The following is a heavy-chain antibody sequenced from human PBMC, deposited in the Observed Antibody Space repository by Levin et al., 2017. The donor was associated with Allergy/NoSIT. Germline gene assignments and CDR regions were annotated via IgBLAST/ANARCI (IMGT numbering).Heavy chain of an antibody. D-gene: IGHD3-22*01. J-gene: IGHJ4*02. Sequence: GGSLRLSCAASGFTFDAYGMSWVRQAPGKGLEWVSGLNSNGGSTNYADSVKGRFTISRDNAKNSLFLQMNSLRAEDTALYYCARSLHDSSGYYDAVQDCWGQGTLVTVSS. CDR3: ARSLHDSSGYYDAVQDC. CDR2: LNSNGGST. CDR1: GFTFDAYG. V-gene: IGHV3-20*04.